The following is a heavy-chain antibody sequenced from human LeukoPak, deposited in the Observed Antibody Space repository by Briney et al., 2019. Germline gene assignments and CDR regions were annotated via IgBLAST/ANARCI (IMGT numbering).Heavy chain of an antibody. D-gene: IGHD2-8*01. CDR2: ISSSSSYI. Sequence: GGSLRLSCAASAFTFSSYSMNWVRQAPGKGLEWVSSISSSSSYIYYADSVKGRFTISRDNAKNSLYLQVNSLRAEDTAVYYCARPNLYSTSLDAFDIWGQGTMVTVSS. CDR3: ARPNLYSTSLDAFDI. V-gene: IGHV3-21*01. CDR1: AFTFSSYS. J-gene: IGHJ3*02.